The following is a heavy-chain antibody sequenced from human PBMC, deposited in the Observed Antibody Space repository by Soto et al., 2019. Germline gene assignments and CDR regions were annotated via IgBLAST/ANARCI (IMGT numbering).Heavy chain of an antibody. Sequence: LSLSCAASGFTFSSYGMHWVRQAPGKGLEWVAVIWYDGSNKYYADSVKGRFTISRDNSKNTLYLQMNSLRAEDTAVYYCARNGGPGLHYYYGLDVWGQGTTVTVSS. J-gene: IGHJ6*02. CDR1: GFTFSSYG. D-gene: IGHD2-15*01. CDR2: IWYDGSNK. CDR3: ARNGGPGLHYYYGLDV. V-gene: IGHV3-33*01.